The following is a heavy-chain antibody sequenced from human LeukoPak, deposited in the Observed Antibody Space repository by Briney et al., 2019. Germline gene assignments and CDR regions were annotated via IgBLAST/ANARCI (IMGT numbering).Heavy chain of an antibody. V-gene: IGHV4-59*01. CDR2: IYYSGST. CDR1: GGSISSYY. D-gene: IGHD4-17*01. CDR3: ARSGEDYGDYVGYFDL. Sequence: SETLSLTCTVSGGSISSYYWSWIRQPPGKGLEWIGYIYYSGSTNYNPSLKSRVTISVDTSKNQFSLKLSSVTAADTAAYYCARSGEDYGDYVGYFDLWGRGTLVTVSS. J-gene: IGHJ2*01.